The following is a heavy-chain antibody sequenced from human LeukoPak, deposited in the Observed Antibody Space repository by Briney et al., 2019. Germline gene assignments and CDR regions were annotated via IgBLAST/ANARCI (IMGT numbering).Heavy chain of an antibody. CDR2: IHYSGST. D-gene: IGHD6-13*01. J-gene: IGHJ1*01. Sequence: ASETLSLTCTVSGGSMRSQYWSWIRQPPGKGLEWIGYIHYSGSTNYNPSLKSRVIISVDTSKNQFSLKLSSVTAADTAVYYCTNLIAAAPYFQHWGQGTLVTVSS. CDR1: GGSMRSQY. CDR3: TNLIAAAPYFQH. V-gene: IGHV4-59*08.